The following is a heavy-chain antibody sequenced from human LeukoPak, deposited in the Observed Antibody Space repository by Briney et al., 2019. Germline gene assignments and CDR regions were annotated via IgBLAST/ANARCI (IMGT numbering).Heavy chain of an antibody. Sequence: GGSLRLSCAASGFTFSSYAMSWVRQAPGRGLEWVSAISGSGGSTYYADSVKGRFTISRDNSKNTLYLQMNSLRAEDTAVYYCAKGTSYDLWSGYYYFDYWGQGTLVTVSS. CDR3: AKGTSYDLWSGYYYFDY. CDR2: ISGSGGST. CDR1: GFTFSSYA. V-gene: IGHV3-23*01. D-gene: IGHD3-3*01. J-gene: IGHJ4*02.